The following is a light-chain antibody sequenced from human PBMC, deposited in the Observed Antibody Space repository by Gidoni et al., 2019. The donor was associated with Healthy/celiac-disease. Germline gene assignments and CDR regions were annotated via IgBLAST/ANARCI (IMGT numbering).Light chain of an antibody. Sequence: ILLSQSPGTLSLSPGERATLSCRASQSVSSSYLAWYQQKPGQAPRLLIYGASSRATGIPDRFSGSGSGTDFTLTISRLEPEDFAVYYCQQYGSSLFGGGTKVEIK. V-gene: IGKV3-20*01. CDR3: QQYGSSL. CDR2: GAS. J-gene: IGKJ4*01. CDR1: QSVSSSY.